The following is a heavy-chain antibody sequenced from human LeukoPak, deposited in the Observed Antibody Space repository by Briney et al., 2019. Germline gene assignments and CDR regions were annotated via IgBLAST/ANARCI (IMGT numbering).Heavy chain of an antibody. CDR1: GDTFSSYA. D-gene: IGHD2-8*01. CDR3: ARGVSWAFDI. V-gene: IGHV1-69*05. CDR2: IIPIFGTA. Sequence: SVKVSCKASGDTFSSYAISWVRQAPGQGLEWMGRIIPIFGTANYAQKFQGRVTITTDESTSTAYMELSSLRSEDTAVYYCARGVSWAFDIWGQGTMVTVSS. J-gene: IGHJ3*02.